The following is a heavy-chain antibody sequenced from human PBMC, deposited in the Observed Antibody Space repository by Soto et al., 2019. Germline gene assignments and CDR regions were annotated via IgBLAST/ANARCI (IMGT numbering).Heavy chain of an antibody. J-gene: IGHJ5*02. D-gene: IGHD3-10*01. CDR1: GFTFSIYS. CDR2: ISSGSSTI. Sequence: EVQLVESGGGLVQPGGSLRLSCAASGFTFSIYSMNWVRQAPGKGLEWLSYISSGSSTIYYADSVKGRFTISRNNAKNARNLQLNSLRAEDTAVYDCASYGSGTYAFSSWGQGPLVTVSS. CDR3: ASYGSGTYAFSS. V-gene: IGHV3-48*01.